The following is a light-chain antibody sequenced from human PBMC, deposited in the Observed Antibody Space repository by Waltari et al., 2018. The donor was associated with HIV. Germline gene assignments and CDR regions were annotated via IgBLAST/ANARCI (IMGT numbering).Light chain of an antibody. V-gene: IGKV1-17*01. J-gene: IGKJ1*01. CDR3: LQHSRYPWT. CDR1: KAIIFA. CDR2: AAS. Sequence: DIQMTQSPSSLSASVGDRVTITCRASKAIIFALGWYQQKPGKAPKRLIYAASSVQGGVPSRFSGSGSATEFTLTISSLQAEDFATYYCLQHSRYPWTFGQGTKVEIK.